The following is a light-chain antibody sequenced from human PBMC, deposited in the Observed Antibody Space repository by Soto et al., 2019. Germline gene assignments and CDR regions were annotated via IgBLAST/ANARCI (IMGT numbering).Light chain of an antibody. Sequence: QSVLTQPASVSGSPGQSITISCTGTSSDIGAYNFVSWYQQHPGKAPKLTLYDVNIRPSGVSNRFSGSKSGNTASQTISGLQAEDEADYYCTSWTTSTTMIFGGGTKLTVL. CDR3: TSWTTSTTMI. CDR1: SSDIGAYNF. V-gene: IGLV2-14*03. CDR2: DVN. J-gene: IGLJ2*01.